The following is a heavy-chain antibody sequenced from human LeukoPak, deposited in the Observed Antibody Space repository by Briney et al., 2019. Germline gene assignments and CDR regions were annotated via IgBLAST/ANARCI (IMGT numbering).Heavy chain of an antibody. CDR1: GFIFSDYY. D-gene: IGHD6-13*01. Sequence: GGSLRLSCAASGFIFSDYYMTWIRQAPGKGLEWLSYISGSGSDTNYADSVKGRFTTSRDDAKNSLYLQMNSLRAEDTAVYYCARVGSIAAAGTPDYWGQGTLVTVSS. CDR2: ISGSGSDT. CDR3: ARVGSIAAAGTPDY. V-gene: IGHV3-11*06. J-gene: IGHJ4*02.